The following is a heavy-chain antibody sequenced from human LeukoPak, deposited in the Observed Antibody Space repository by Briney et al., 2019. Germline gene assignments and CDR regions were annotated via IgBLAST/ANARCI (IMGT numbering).Heavy chain of an antibody. CDR2: IYYSGIT. CDR3: AREGRYRYGYNEYHSYMDI. D-gene: IGHD5-24*01. Sequence: PSETLSLTCTVSGGSISSYYWSWIRQPSGKGLEWIGYIYYSGITNYNPSLKSRVTISVDTSKNQFSLKLSSVTAAETAVYYCAREGRYRYGYNEYHSYMDIWGKGTTVTASS. CDR1: GGSISSYY. V-gene: IGHV4-59*01. J-gene: IGHJ6*03.